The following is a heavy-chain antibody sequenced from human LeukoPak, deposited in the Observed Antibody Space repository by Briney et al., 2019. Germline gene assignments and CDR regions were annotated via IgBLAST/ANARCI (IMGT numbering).Heavy chain of an antibody. J-gene: IGHJ4*02. CDR2: IIPIFGTA. Sequence: SVKVSCKASGGTLSSYAISWVRQAPGQGLEWMGRIIPIFGTANYAQKFQGRVTITTDESTSTAYMELSSLRSEDTAVYYCARTDEVDDILTGYYNYWGQGTLVTVSS. V-gene: IGHV1-69*05. CDR1: GGTLSSYA. CDR3: ARTDEVDDILTGYYNY. D-gene: IGHD3-9*01.